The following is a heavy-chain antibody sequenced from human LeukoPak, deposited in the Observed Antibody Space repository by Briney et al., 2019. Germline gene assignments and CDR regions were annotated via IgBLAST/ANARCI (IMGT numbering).Heavy chain of an antibody. D-gene: IGHD3-3*01. V-gene: IGHV4-59*01. CDR1: GGSISSYY. CDR3: ARDPLEGQIDI. J-gene: IGHJ3*02. CDR2: IYYSGST. Sequence: SETLSLTCTVYGGSISSYYWSWIRQPPGKGLEWIGYIYYSGSTNYNPSLKSRVTISVDTSKTQFSLKLSSVTAADTAVYYCARDPLEGQIDIWGQGTMVTVSS.